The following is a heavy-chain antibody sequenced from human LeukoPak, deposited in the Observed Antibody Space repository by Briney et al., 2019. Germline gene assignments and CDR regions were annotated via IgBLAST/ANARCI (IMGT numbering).Heavy chain of an antibody. D-gene: IGHD1-1*01. CDR3: AKDRSIESGGDYMDV. CDR2: LWYYGSNK. V-gene: IGHV3-30*02. Sequence: GGSLRLSCAPSGFPFSIYVIHGAPEAPGRGLGGVAFLWYYGSNKYYADSVKGRFTISRYNSKNTLYLQMNSLRAEDTGVYYFAKDRSIESGGDYMDVWGKGTTVTISS. CDR1: GFPFSIYV. J-gene: IGHJ6*03.